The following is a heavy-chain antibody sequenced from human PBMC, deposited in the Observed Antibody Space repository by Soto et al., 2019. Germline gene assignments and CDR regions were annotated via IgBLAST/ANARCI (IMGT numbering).Heavy chain of an antibody. J-gene: IGHJ6*01. V-gene: IGHV3-15*01. CDR3: VTDRGGGMAV. CDR2: IKRKIDGETT. Sequence: EVQLVESGGGMVMPGGSLSLSCAASGFTFSDAWMTWIRQAPGKGLQCVGRIKRKIDGETTDYAAPVKGRFTISRDDSKTTLYLQMNSLKVEDTAMYYCVTDRGGGMAVWGQGTTVTVSS. D-gene: IGHD3-10*01. CDR1: GFTFSDAW.